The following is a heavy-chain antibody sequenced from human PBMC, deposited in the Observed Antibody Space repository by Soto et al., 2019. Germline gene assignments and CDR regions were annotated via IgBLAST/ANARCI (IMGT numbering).Heavy chain of an antibody. CDR1: SGSISSGGYY. CDR3: ARWPQLEPRFDY. V-gene: IGHV4-31*03. J-gene: IGHJ4*02. D-gene: IGHD1-1*01. CDR2: IYYSGIT. Sequence: QVQLQESGPGLVKPSQTLSLTCTVSSGSISSGGYYWSWIRQHPGKGLEWIGNIYYSGITYYNPSLKSRVTISVDTSKNQFSLKLSSVTAADTAVYYCARWPQLEPRFDYWGQGTLVTVSS.